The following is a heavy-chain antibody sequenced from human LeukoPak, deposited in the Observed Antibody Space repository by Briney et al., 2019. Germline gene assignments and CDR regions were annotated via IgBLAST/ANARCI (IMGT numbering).Heavy chain of an antibody. CDR2: IYYSGST. CDR1: GGSVSSGSYY. J-gene: IGHJ3*02. CDR3: ARERGYYGSGSHNDAFDI. V-gene: IGHV4-61*01. D-gene: IGHD3-10*01. Sequence: PSETLSLTCTVSGGSVSSGSYYWSWIRQPPGKGLEWIGYIYYSGSTNYNPSLKGRVTISVDTSKNQFSLKLSSVTAADTAVYYCARERGYYGSGSHNDAFDIWGQGTMVTVSS.